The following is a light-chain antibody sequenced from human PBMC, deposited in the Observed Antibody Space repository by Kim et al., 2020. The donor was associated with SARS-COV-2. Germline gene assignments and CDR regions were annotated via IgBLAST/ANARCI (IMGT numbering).Light chain of an antibody. CDR2: GAS. CDR1: QSVSSK. V-gene: IGKV3-15*01. J-gene: IGKJ5*01. CDR3: QQYSKWLIT. Sequence: EIVMTQSPATLSVSPGERVTLSCRASQSVSSKLAWYQQKPGLAPRLLMYGASTRATGIPAGFSGSGSGTEFTLTISSLQSEDFAVYYCQQYSKWLITFGQGTRLEIK.